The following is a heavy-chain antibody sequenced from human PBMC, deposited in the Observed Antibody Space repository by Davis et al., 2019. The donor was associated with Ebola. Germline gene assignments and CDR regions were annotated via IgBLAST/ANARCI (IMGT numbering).Heavy chain of an antibody. CDR1: GFTFSSYA. CDR2: ISYDGSNK. V-gene: IGHV3-30-3*01. D-gene: IGHD5-18*01. Sequence: GESLKISCAASGFTFSSYAMHWVRQAPGKGLEWVAVISYDGSNKYYADSVKGRFTISRDNSKNTLYLQMNSLRDEDTAVYYCARAPTGYLTAHYFDYWGQGTLVTVSS. J-gene: IGHJ4*02. CDR3: ARAPTGYLTAHYFDY.